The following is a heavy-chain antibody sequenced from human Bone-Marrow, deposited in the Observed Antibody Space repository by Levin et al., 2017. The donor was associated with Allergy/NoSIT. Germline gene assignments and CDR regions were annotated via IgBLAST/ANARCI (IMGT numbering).Heavy chain of an antibody. Sequence: GSLRLSCTVSGGSVSSGTYYWSWLRQPPGKGLEWIVYINYRGSTKYNPSLKSRVTISVDTSKNEFSLKLSSVTAADTAVYYCARNRIVVAGGNDYYYGMDGWGQGTTVTVSS. CDR3: ARNRIVVAGGNDYYYGMDG. CDR1: GGSVSSGTYY. J-gene: IGHJ6*02. D-gene: IGHD6-19*01. V-gene: IGHV4-61*01. CDR2: INYRGST.